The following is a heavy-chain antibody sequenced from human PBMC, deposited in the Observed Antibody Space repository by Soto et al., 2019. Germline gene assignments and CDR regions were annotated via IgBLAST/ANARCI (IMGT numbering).Heavy chain of an antibody. CDR2: ISYDGSNK. CDR3: ARGLLLWFGTTQYGMDV. V-gene: IGHV3-30-3*01. CDR1: GFTFSSYA. Sequence: QVQLVESGGGVVQPGRSLRLSCAASGFTFSSYAMHWVRQAPGKGLEWVAVISYDGSNKYYADSVKGRFTISRDNSKNTLYLQMNSLRAEDTAVYYCARGLLLWFGTTQYGMDVWGQGTTVTVSS. J-gene: IGHJ6*02. D-gene: IGHD3-10*01.